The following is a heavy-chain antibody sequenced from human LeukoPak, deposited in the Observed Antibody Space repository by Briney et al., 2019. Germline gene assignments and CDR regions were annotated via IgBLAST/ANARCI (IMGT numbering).Heavy chain of an antibody. CDR3: ARDRGAYCSGGSCYSRNWFDP. D-gene: IGHD2-15*01. V-gene: IGHV3-74*01. Sequence: PGGSLRLSCAASGFTFSSYWMHWVRQAPGKGLVWVSRINSDGSSTGYADSVKGRFTISRDNAKNTLYLQMNSLRAEDTAVYYCARDRGAYCSGGSCYSRNWFDPWGQGTLVTVSS. CDR2: INSDGSST. CDR1: GFTFSSYW. J-gene: IGHJ5*02.